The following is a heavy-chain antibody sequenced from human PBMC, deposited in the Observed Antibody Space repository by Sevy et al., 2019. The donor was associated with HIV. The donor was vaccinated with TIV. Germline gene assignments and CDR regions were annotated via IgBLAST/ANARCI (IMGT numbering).Heavy chain of an antibody. CDR3: ARDNYYDSSGPPDY. D-gene: IGHD3-22*01. CDR1: GYTFTGYD. J-gene: IGHJ4*02. V-gene: IGHV1-2*02. CDR2: INPNSGGT. Sequence: ASVKVSCKASGYTFTGYDMHWVRQAPGQGLEWMGWINPNSGGTTYAQKFQGRVTMTRDTSISTAYMELSRLRSDDTAVYYCARDNYYDSSGPPDYWGQGTLVTVSS.